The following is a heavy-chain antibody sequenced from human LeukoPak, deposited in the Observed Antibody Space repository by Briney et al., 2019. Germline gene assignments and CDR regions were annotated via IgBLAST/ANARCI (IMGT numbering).Heavy chain of an antibody. Sequence: PGGSLRLSCAASGFTFSDYYMSWIRQAPGKGLVWVSYISSSGSTIYYADSVKGRFTISRDNAKNSLYLQMNSLRAEDTAVYYCASESYEYYYGSGAFDYWGQGTLVTVSS. CDR1: GFTFSDYY. CDR2: ISSSGSTI. D-gene: IGHD3-10*01. J-gene: IGHJ4*02. V-gene: IGHV3-11*04. CDR3: ASESYEYYYGSGAFDY.